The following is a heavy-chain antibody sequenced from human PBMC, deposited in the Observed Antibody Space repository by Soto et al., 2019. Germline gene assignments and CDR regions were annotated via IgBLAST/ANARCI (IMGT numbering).Heavy chain of an antibody. D-gene: IGHD3-16*01. V-gene: IGHV4-4*02. CDR1: SGSIFTTNW. J-gene: IGHJ3*01. CDR3: ARKPDVATAKVGGGYVFDV. CDR2: IYHSGSP. Sequence: QVQLQESGPGLVKPSGTLSLTCAASSGSIFTTNWWSWVRQSPGRGLQWIGDIYHSGSPKYNPSLTRRGGISIDKSKDRFFLNLTSVTAADTAVYYCARKPDVATAKVGGGYVFDVWGQGTMVTVSS.